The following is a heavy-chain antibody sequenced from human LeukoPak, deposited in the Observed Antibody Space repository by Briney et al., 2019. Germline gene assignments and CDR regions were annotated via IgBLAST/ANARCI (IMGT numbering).Heavy chain of an antibody. V-gene: IGHV1-18*01. CDR2: ISAYNGNT. CDR1: GHTFTTYG. Sequence: GASAKVSCKASGHTFTTYGISWVRQAPGQGLEWMGWISAYNGNTNYAQKLQGRVTMTTDTSTSTAYMDLRSLRSDDTAVYYCAMVRGLVSWFDPWGQGTLVTVSS. J-gene: IGHJ5*02. CDR3: AMVRGLVSWFDP. D-gene: IGHD3-10*01.